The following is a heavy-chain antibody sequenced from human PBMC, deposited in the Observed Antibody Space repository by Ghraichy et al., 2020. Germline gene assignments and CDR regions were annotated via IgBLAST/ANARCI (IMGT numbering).Heavy chain of an antibody. CDR3: LAAVAVPP. Sequence: LSLTCAASGFTFSSYWMHWVRQAPGKGLVWVSRINSDGSSTRYADSVKGRFTISRDNAKNTLYLQMNSLRAEDTAVYYCLAAVAVPPLGQGTLVTVSS. CDR1: GFTFSSYW. D-gene: IGHD6-19*01. CDR2: INSDGSST. V-gene: IGHV3-74*01. J-gene: IGHJ5*02.